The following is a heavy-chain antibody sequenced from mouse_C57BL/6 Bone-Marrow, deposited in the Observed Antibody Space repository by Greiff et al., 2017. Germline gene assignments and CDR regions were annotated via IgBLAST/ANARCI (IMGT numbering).Heavy chain of an antibody. J-gene: IGHJ2*01. CDR1: GYTFTSYG. CDR2: IYPSSGNT. V-gene: IGHV1-81*01. Sequence: QLQQPGAELVRPGASVQLSCKASGYTFTSYGISWVKQRTGQGLEWIGGIYPSSGNTYYNEKFKGKATLTADNSSRTAYMELRSRTSEDAAVYFCASVYYRNYHFDYWGQGTTRTVSS. D-gene: IGHD2-5*01. CDR3: ASVYYRNYHFDY.